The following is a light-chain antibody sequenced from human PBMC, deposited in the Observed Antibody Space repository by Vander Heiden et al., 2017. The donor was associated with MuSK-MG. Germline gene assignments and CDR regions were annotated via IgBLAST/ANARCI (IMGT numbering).Light chain of an antibody. CDR3: QQTYTTLGT. CDR1: QTISIY. CDR2: AAS. V-gene: IGKV1-39*01. J-gene: IGKJ1*01. Sequence: DMQLTQSPFSLSASVGDRVIITCRASQTISIYLNWFQQKPGKAPKFLIYAASNLQSGVSSRFSGSGSGTEFTLTISSLQPEDFATYYCQQTYTTLGTFGQGTKVEIK.